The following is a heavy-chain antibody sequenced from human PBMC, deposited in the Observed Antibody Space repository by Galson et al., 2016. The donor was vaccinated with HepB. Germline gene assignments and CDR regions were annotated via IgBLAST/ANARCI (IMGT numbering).Heavy chain of an antibody. CDR3: ARNRYGNYLDY. V-gene: IGHV3-33*01. J-gene: IGHJ4*02. D-gene: IGHD3-16*02. Sequence: SLRLSCAASGFTSNSYGMHWVRQAPGKGLEWVAIIWYDRNNKYYADSVKGRFTISRDISKNTLYLQMNSLRAEDTAVYYCARNRYGNYLDYWGQGTLVTVSS. CDR1: GFTSNSYG. CDR2: IWYDRNNK.